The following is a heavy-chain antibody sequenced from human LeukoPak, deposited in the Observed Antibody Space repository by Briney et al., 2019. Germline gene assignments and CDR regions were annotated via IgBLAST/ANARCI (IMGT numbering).Heavy chain of an antibody. CDR1: GGSFSSYA. V-gene: IGHV1-69*05. J-gene: IGHJ2*01. Sequence: SVKVSCKASGGSFSSYAISWVRQAPGQGLEWMGGIIPIFGTANYAQKFQGRVTITTDESTSTAYMELSSLRSEDTAVYYCAREYDRYFDLWGRGTLVTVSS. CDR3: AREYDRYFDL. CDR2: IIPIFGTA. D-gene: IGHD1-1*01.